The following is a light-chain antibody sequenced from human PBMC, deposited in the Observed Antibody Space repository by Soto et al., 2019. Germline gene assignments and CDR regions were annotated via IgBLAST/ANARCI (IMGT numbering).Light chain of an antibody. Sequence: DIQMTQSPSSLSASVGDRVTITCQASHDIKKYLNWYQQKAHKVPKLLIHDASTLASGVQSRFTGGGSGTDFTLTINNLQPEDVATYYCQQFDDLPLTFGGGTKVDI. J-gene: IGKJ4*01. CDR2: DAS. CDR1: HDIKKY. CDR3: QQFDDLPLT. V-gene: IGKV1-33*01.